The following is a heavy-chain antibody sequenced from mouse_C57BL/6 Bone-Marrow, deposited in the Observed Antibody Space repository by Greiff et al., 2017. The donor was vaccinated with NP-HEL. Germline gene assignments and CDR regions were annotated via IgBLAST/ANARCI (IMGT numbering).Heavy chain of an antibody. CDR2: ISNGGGST. J-gene: IGHJ1*03. D-gene: IGHD1-1*01. CDR3: ARQDYYGSNYWYFDV. V-gene: IGHV5-12*01. CDR1: GFTFSDYY. Sequence: EVQLVESGGGLVQPGGSLKLSCAASGFTFSDYYMYWVRQTPEKRLEWVADISNGGGSTYYPDTVKGRFTISRDNAKNTLYLQMSRLKSEDTAMYYCARQDYYGSNYWYFDVWGTGTTVTVSS.